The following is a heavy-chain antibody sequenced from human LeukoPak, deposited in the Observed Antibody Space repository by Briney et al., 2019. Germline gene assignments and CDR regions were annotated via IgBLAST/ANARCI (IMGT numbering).Heavy chain of an antibody. V-gene: IGHV3-30*02. CDR2: IRYDGRNK. D-gene: IGHD1-1*01. Sequence: GSLRLSCAAAGLTFSNYGMHRVRQAPGKGLQWVAYIRYDGRNKYSADSVKGRFTIYRDNSKSTLYLQMNSLRPEDTAVYYCAKGGSNNWSFDNWGQGTLVTVSS. CDR1: GLTFSNYG. CDR3: AKGGSNNWSFDN. J-gene: IGHJ4*02.